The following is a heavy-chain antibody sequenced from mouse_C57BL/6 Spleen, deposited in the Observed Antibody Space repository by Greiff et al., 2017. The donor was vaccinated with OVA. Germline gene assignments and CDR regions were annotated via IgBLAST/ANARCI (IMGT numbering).Heavy chain of an antibody. CDR1: GFTFSNYW. Sequence: EVKVEESGGGLVQPGGSMKLSCVASGFTFSNYWMNWVRQSPEKGLEWVAQIRLKSDNYATHYAESVKGRFTISRDDSKSSVYLQMNNLRAEDTGIYYCTESYFDYWGQGATLTVSS. CDR3: TESYFDY. CDR2: IRLKSDNYAT. V-gene: IGHV6-3*01. J-gene: IGHJ2*01.